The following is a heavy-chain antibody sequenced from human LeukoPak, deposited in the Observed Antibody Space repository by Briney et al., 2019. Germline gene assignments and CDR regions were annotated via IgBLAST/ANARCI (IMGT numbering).Heavy chain of an antibody. CDR1: GFIFSSYA. Sequence: GGSLRLSCAASGFIFSSYAMHWVRQAPGKGLEWVAVISYDGSNKNYADSVKGRFTISRDNSKKTLYLQMSSLRAEDTAVYYCARTYYFGSGSPGPDYWGQGTLVTVSS. V-gene: IGHV3-30-3*01. CDR3: ARTYYFGSGSPGPDY. J-gene: IGHJ4*02. CDR2: ISYDGSNK. D-gene: IGHD3-10*01.